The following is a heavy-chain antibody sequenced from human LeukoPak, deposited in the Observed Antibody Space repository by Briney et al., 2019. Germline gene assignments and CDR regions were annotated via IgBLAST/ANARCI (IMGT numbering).Heavy chain of an antibody. CDR1: GLTFSSCA. J-gene: IGHJ4*02. CDR2: ISGSGGST. V-gene: IGHV3-23*01. D-gene: IGHD3-9*01. CDR3: AKGRFGWLTHDY. Sequence: GGSVRLSCAASGLTFSSCAMSCVRQARGEGLEWLSAISGSGGSTYYADCVKGRFTISRDNSKNTLYLQMNSLRAEDTAVYYCAKGRFGWLTHDYWGQGALVTVSS.